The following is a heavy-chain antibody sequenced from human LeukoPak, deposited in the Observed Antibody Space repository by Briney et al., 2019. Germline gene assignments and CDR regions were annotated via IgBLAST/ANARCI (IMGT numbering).Heavy chain of an antibody. J-gene: IGHJ3*02. D-gene: IGHD2/OR15-2a*01. Sequence: GGSLRRPCAASGFSFSDSYMSWIRQAPGQGLEWLSYIKSSDTSTFYADSVKGRFTVSRDDAKNSLYLQMNSLGAEDTAVYYCARRGNMSSHAFDIWGQGTVVTVSS. CDR1: GFSFSDSY. V-gene: IGHV3-11*01. CDR3: ARRGNMSSHAFDI. CDR2: IKSSDTST.